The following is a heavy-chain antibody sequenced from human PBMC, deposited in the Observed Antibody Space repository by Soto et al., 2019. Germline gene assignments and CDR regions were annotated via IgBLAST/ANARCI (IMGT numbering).Heavy chain of an antibody. CDR2: IYYSGST. CDR1: GGSISSGDYY. Sequence: SETLSLTCTVSGGSISSGDYYWSWIRQPPGKGLEWIGYIYYSGSTYYNPSLKSGVTISVDTSKNQFSLKLSSVTAADTAVYYCARVNTMTPSRFDPWGQGTLVTVSS. J-gene: IGHJ5*02. V-gene: IGHV4-30-4*01. CDR3: ARVNTMTPSRFDP. D-gene: IGHD3-22*01.